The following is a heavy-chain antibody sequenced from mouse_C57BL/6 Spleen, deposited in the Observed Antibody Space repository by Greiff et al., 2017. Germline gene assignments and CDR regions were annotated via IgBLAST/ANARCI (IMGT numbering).Heavy chain of an antibody. CDR1: GFTFSSYA. V-gene: IGHV5-4*01. CDR3: ARDKGNYVGYYAMDY. CDR2: ISDGGSYT. Sequence: EVKLVESGGGLVKPGGSLKLSCAASGFTFSSYAMSWVRQTPEKRLEWVATISDGGSYTYYPDNVKGRFTISRDNAKNNLYLHMSHLKSEDTAMYYCARDKGNYVGYYAMDYWGQGTSVTVSS. J-gene: IGHJ4*01. D-gene: IGHD2-1*01.